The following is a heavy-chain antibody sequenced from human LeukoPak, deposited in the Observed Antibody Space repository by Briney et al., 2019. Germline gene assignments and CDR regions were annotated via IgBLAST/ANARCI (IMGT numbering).Heavy chain of an antibody. D-gene: IGHD3-9*01. CDR3: ARGGYDIWTGYYTDFDY. CDR2: PSWGGGNL. CDR1: GFTFDYFA. V-gene: IGHV3-9*01. J-gene: IGHJ4*02. Sequence: GGSVRLSCSASGFTFDYFAMQRVRPAPGQGLEWGSGPSWGGGNLGYEVPVRVRFTSARDNTKTSLELQMNRLRAEDTALYYSARGGYDIWTGYYTDFDYWGQGTLVTVSS.